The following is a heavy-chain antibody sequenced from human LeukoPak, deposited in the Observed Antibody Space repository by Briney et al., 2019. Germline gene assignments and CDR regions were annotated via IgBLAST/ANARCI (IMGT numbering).Heavy chain of an antibody. CDR3: ARTEYSSGWYYFDY. D-gene: IGHD6-19*01. Sequence: PSETLSLTCTVSGGSISSYYLSWIRQPPGKGLEWIGYIYYSGSTNYNPSLKSRVTISVDTSKNQFSLKLSSVTAADTAVYYCARTEYSSGWYYFDYWGQGTLVTVSS. CDR2: IYYSGST. V-gene: IGHV4-59*01. J-gene: IGHJ4*02. CDR1: GGSISSYY.